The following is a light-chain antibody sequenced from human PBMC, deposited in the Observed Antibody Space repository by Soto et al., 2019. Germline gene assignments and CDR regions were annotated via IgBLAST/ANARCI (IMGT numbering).Light chain of an antibody. V-gene: IGKV1-39*01. CDR2: VAS. CDR1: QSISNS. CDR3: QQTFSPPYT. J-gene: IGKJ2*01. Sequence: IQMTQSLSSLSASVGDTVTITCRASQSISNSLSWYQQKPGKAPKFLIYVASTLQRGVPSRFSGSGSGTDFTLTISSLQPEDVATYYCQQTFSPPYTFGQGTKLEIK.